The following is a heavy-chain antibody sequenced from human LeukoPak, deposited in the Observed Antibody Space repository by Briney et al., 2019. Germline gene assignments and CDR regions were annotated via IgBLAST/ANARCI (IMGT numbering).Heavy chain of an antibody. Sequence: GGSLRLSCAASGFTFSNAWMSWVRQAPGKGLEWVSSITSSSSYIYYADSVKGRFTTSRDNAKKSLSLQMNSLRAEDTAVYYCARDGDTVLTRGYYYYMDVWGKGTTLTVSS. V-gene: IGHV3-21*01. D-gene: IGHD4-23*01. J-gene: IGHJ6*03. CDR1: GFTFSNAW. CDR3: ARDGDTVLTRGYYYYMDV. CDR2: ITSSSSYI.